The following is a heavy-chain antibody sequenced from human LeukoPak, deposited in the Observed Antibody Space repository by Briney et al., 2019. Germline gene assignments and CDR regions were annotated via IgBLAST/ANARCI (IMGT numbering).Heavy chain of an antibody. CDR2: IGGSGGST. CDR1: GFTFSSYA. Sequence: SGGSLRLSCAASGFTFSSYAMSWVRQAPGKGLEWVSAIGGSGGSTYYADSVKGRFTISRDNPKKTLYLQMDSLRAEDTAVYYCARDKPYYYDSSGYYYGRGNNWFDPWGQGTLVTVSS. D-gene: IGHD3-22*01. J-gene: IGHJ5*02. V-gene: IGHV3-23*01. CDR3: ARDKPYYYDSSGYYYGRGNNWFDP.